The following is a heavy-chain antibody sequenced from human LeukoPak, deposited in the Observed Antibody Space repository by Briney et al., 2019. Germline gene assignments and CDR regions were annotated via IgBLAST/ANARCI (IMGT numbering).Heavy chain of an antibody. J-gene: IGHJ4*02. CDR3: AKGGISEDGLDS. Sequence: PGGSLRLSCTASGFTFSSSAMSWVRQGPGTGLDWVSSISSDGFTYYADSTKGRLTISRDNSKNTLYLQMNSLRAEDTAVYYCAKGGISEDGLDSWGQGTLVTVSS. V-gene: IGHV3-23*01. CDR1: GFTFSSSA. D-gene: IGHD6-19*01. CDR2: ISSDGFT.